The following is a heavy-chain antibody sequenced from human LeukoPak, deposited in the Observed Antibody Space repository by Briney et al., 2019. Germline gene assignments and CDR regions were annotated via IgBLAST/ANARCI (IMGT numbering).Heavy chain of an antibody. Sequence: GGSLRLSCAASGFTFSDAWMTWVRQAPGKGLEWVSYISSSGSTIYYADSVKGRFTISRDNAKNSLYLQMNSLRAEDTAVYYCARVPSYDWYFDLWGRGTLVTVSS. CDR1: GFTFSDAW. CDR3: ARVPSYDWYFDL. D-gene: IGHD4-17*01. J-gene: IGHJ2*01. CDR2: ISSSGSTI. V-gene: IGHV3-11*01.